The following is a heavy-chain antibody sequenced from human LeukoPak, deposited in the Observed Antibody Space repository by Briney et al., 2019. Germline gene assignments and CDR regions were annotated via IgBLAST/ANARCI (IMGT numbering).Heavy chain of an antibody. CDR3: ARQIGRSAEFDF. J-gene: IGHJ4*02. V-gene: IGHV4-39*01. Sequence: PSETLSLTCTVSSGSISSSSHSWGWVRQPPGNGLEWIGTIYYSGSTYYTPSLKSRVTISVDTSKKQFSLKLSPVTPADTAVYYCARQIGRSAEFDFWGQGILVSVSS. D-gene: IGHD2-15*01. CDR2: IYYSGST. CDR1: SGSISSSSHS.